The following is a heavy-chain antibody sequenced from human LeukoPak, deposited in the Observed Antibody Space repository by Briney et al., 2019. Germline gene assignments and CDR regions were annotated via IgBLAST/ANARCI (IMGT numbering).Heavy chain of an antibody. CDR1: GYTFTTSG. V-gene: IGHV1-18*01. CDR2: ISGYDGNT. J-gene: IGHJ3*02. D-gene: IGHD3-16*02. Sequence: ASVKVSFKASGYTFTTSGLSWVRQAPGQGLEWMGWISGYDGNTNYAQKLQGRVTMTTDTSTTTAYMELRSLRSDDTAIYYCARDIVGTFDIWGQGTMVTVSS. CDR3: ARDIVGTFDI.